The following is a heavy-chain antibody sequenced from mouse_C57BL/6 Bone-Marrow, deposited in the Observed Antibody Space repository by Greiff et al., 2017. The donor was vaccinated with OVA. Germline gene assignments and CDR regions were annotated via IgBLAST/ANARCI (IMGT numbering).Heavy chain of an antibody. V-gene: IGHV2-5*01. Sequence: VQLQQSGPGLVQPSQSLSITCTVSGFSLTSYGVHWVRQSPGKGLEWLGVIWRGGSTDYNAAFMSRLSITMDNSKSQVFFKMNSLQADDTAIYYCATSMVTTRERDYYAMDYWGQGTSVTVSS. J-gene: IGHJ4*01. D-gene: IGHD2-2*01. CDR1: GFSLTSYG. CDR3: ATSMVTTRERDYYAMDY. CDR2: IWRGGST.